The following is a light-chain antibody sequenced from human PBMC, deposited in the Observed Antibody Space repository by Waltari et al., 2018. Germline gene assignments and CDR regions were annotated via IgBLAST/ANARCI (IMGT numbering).Light chain of an antibody. CDR2: GAS. J-gene: IGKJ1*01. CDR1: QSVGWS. Sequence: DIVLTRSPGTLSLSPGERATLSCRVSQSVGWSLAWYQQKPGQAPRLLIYGASTRAPGIPDRFSGGGSGTDFSLTISRLEPEDFAVYHCQHYVRLPVTFGQGTKVEIK. V-gene: IGKV3-20*01. CDR3: QHYVRLPVT.